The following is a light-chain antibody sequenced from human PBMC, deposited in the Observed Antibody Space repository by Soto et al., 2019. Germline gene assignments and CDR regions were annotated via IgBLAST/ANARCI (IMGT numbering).Light chain of an antibody. CDR3: CSYAGSSTLV. J-gene: IGLJ3*02. V-gene: IGLV2-23*01. CDR1: SSDVGSYKS. Sequence: QSVLTQPASVSGSPGQSITISCTGTSSDVGSYKSVSWYQQHPGKAPKLMIYEGSKRPSGVSSRFSGSKSGNTASLTISGLQAEDEGDYHCCSYAGSSTLVFGGGTKLTVL. CDR2: EGS.